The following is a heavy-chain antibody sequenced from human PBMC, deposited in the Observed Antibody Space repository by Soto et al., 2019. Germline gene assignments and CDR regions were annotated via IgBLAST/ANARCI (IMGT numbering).Heavy chain of an antibody. CDR3: ATIKLGRGSLDY. CDR1: GGSFSGYY. CDR2: INHSGST. D-gene: IGHD3-16*01. J-gene: IGHJ4*02. V-gene: IGHV4-34*01. Sequence: ASETLSLTCAVYGGSFSGYYWSWIRQPPGKGLEWIGEINHSGSTNYNPSLKSRVNISVDTSKNQFSLQLSSVTAADTAVYDCATIKLGRGSLDYWGQGTLVTVSS.